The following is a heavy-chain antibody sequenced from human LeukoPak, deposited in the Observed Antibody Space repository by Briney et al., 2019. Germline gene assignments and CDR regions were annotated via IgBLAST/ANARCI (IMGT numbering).Heavy chain of an antibody. Sequence: SETLSLTCTVSGGSISSYYWSWIGQPPGKGLEWIGYIYYSGSTNYNPSLKSRVTISVDTSKNQFSLKLSSVTAADTAVYYCSRGYYYYYMDVWGKGTTVTVSS. D-gene: IGHD3-10*01. V-gene: IGHV4-59*01. J-gene: IGHJ6*03. CDR3: SRGYYYYYMDV. CDR2: IYYSGST. CDR1: GGSISSYY.